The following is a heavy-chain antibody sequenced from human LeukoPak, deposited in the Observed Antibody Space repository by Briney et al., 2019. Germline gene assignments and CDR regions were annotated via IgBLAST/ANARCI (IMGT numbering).Heavy chain of an antibody. CDR2: IKQDGSEK. CDR3: ARIGGSSFDY. J-gene: IGHJ4*02. CDR1: GFTFSSYS. V-gene: IGHV3-7*01. Sequence: GGSLRLSCAASGFTFSSYSMSWVRQAPGKGLEWVANIKQDGSEKYYVDSVKGRFTISRDNAKNSLYLQMNSLRAEDTAVYYCARIGGSSFDYWGQGTLVTVSS. D-gene: IGHD6-19*01.